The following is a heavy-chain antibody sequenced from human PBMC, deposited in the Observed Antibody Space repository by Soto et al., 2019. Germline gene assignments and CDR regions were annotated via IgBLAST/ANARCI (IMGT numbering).Heavy chain of an antibody. CDR1: GGSITSSSHY. J-gene: IGHJ4*02. CDR3: ARSDGRY. CDR2: IYYDGNT. Sequence: SETLSLTCTVSGGSITSSSHYWGWIRQPPGKGLECIGYIYYDGNTNYNPSLKSRVTISVDRSKNQFSLKLSSVTAADTAVYYCARSDGRYWGQGTLVTVSS. V-gene: IGHV4-39*07.